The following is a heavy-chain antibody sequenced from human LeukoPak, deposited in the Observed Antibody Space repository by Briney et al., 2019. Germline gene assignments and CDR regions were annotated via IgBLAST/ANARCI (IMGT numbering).Heavy chain of an antibody. CDR2: INPIFGTA. CDR3: ARGAVERFDY. D-gene: IGHD6-19*01. V-gene: IGHV1-69*13. J-gene: IGHJ4*02. CDR1: GGTFSSYA. Sequence: SVKVSCKASGGTFSSYAISGVRQAPGQGLEWMGGINPIFGTANHAQKFQRRLTITADESTSTTYMELSSMRSEDTAVYYCARGAVERFDYWGQGTLVTVSS.